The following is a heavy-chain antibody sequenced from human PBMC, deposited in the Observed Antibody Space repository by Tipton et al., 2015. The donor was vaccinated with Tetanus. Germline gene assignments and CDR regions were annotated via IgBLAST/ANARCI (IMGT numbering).Heavy chain of an antibody. V-gene: IGHV3-23*01. CDR3: AKFLVVITQGCYRAMDV. Sequence: SLRLSCAASGFTFSSDAMTWVRQAPGKGLEWVSAISPTGDETYYADSVKGRFTISRDNSKNTLILQMNSLRAEDTAVYFCAKFLVVITQGCYRAMDVWGQGTTVTVSS. CDR1: GFTFSSDA. J-gene: IGHJ6*02. CDR2: ISPTGDET. D-gene: IGHD3-9*01.